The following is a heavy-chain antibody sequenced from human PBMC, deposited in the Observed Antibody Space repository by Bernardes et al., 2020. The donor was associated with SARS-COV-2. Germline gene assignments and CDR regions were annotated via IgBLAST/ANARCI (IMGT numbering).Heavy chain of an antibody. Sequence: GGSLRLSCAASGFTFSIFSMNWVRQAPGKGLEWVSYISSSSSAIYYPDSVKGRFTISRDNAKNSLYLQMNSLRAEDTAVYYCAKERTHDDYGDAFDIWGQGTRVTVSS. D-gene: IGHD4-17*01. CDR3: AKERTHDDYGDAFDI. V-gene: IGHV3-48*01. CDR1: GFTFSIFS. CDR2: ISSSSSAI. J-gene: IGHJ3*02.